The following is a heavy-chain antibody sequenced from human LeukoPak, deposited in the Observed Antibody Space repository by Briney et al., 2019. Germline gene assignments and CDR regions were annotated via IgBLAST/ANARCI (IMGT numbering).Heavy chain of an antibody. J-gene: IGHJ4*02. CDR1: GYSFTGYY. CDR3: ARAPRIAAAGTYYFDY. Sequence: ASVKVSCKASGYSFTGYYIHWVRQAPGQGLEWMGWINPNSGGTNYAQKFQGRVTMTRDTSISTAYMELRSLRSEDTAVYYCARAPRIAAAGTYYFDYWGQGTLVTVFS. V-gene: IGHV1-2*02. D-gene: IGHD6-13*01. CDR2: INPNSGGT.